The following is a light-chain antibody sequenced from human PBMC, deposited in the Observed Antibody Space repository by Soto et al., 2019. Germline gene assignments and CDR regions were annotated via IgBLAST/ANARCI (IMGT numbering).Light chain of an antibody. CDR2: GAS. Sequence: EIVMTQSPATLSATPGERATLSCRASQSVSSNLAWYQQKPGQAPRLLIYGASTRAPGIPDRFSGSGSGTDFTLTIRRLEPEDFAVYYCQQYGTSTTFGQGTKVDNK. J-gene: IGKJ1*01. V-gene: IGKV3D-15*01. CDR3: QQYGTSTT. CDR1: QSVSSN.